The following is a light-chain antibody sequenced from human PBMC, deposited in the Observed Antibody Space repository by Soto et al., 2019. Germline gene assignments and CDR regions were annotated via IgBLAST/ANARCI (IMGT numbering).Light chain of an antibody. J-gene: IGLJ3*02. V-gene: IGLV2-8*01. CDR3: SSYAGSNNWV. CDR1: SSDVGGYNY. CDR2: EVS. Sequence: QSVLTQPPSASGSPGQSVTISCTGTSSDVGGYNYVSWYQQHPGKAPKLMIYEVSKWPSGVPDRFSGSKSGNTASLTVSGLQAEYEADYYCSSYAGSNNWVFGGGTKLTVL.